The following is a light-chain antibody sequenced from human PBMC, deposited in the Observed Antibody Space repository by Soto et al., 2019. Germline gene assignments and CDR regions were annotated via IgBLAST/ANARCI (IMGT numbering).Light chain of an antibody. CDR3: QQYNNWGT. V-gene: IGKV3-15*01. Sequence: EIVMTQSPATLSVSPGERATLSCRASQSVSSNLAWYQQKPGQAPRLLIYGASTRATSIPARFSGSGSGTEFTLTISSLQSEDFAVYCCQQYNNWGTFGQGTKVEIK. J-gene: IGKJ1*01. CDR1: QSVSSN. CDR2: GAS.